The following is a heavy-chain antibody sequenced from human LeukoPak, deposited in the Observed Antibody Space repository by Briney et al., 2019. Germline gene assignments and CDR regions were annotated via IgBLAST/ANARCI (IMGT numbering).Heavy chain of an antibody. CDR3: ARPRGACFDY. V-gene: IGHV3-30-3*01. Sequence: GRSLRLSCAASGFTFSSYAMHWVRQAPGKGLEWVAVISYDGGNKYYADSVKGRFTISRDNSKNTLYLQMNSLRAEDTTVYYCARPRGACFDYWGQGTLVTVSS. J-gene: IGHJ4*02. CDR1: GFTFSSYA. CDR2: ISYDGGNK. D-gene: IGHD3-10*01.